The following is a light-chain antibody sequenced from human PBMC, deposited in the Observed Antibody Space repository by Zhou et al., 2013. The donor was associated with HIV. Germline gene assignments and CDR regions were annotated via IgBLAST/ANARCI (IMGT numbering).Light chain of an antibody. CDR1: QSIGDW. J-gene: IGKJ1*01. Sequence: DIQMTQSTSTLSASVGDRVTITCRASQSIGDWLAWYQQKPGKAPKLLIYKASSLESGVPSRFSGSGSGTEFTLTITSLQPDDFATYYCQQYNSYSQTFGQGTKVEIK. V-gene: IGKV1-5*03. CDR3: QQYNSYSQT. CDR2: KAS.